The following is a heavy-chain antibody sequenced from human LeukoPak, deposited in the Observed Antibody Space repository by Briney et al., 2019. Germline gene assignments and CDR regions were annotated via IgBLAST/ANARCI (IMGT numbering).Heavy chain of an antibody. J-gene: IGHJ6*03. Sequence: ASVKVSCKASGYTFTSYGISWVRQAPGQGLEWMGWISAYNGNTNYAQKLQGRVTMTTDTSTSTAYMELSSLRSEDTAVYYCARDQVIAVAGLKNYYYYYMDVWGKGTTVTVSS. CDR3: ARDQVIAVAGLKNYYYYYMDV. CDR1: GYTFTSYG. CDR2: ISAYNGNT. V-gene: IGHV1-18*01. D-gene: IGHD6-19*01.